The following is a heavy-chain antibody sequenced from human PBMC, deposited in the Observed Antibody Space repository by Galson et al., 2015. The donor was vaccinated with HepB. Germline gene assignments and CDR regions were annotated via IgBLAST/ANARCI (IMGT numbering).Heavy chain of an antibody. J-gene: IGHJ4*02. CDR1: GYTFTGYY. D-gene: IGHD6-19*01. CDR3: ARPLEYSSGWYLGY. Sequence: SVKVSCKASGYTFTGYYMHWVRQAPGQGLEWMGRINPNSGGTNYAQKFQGRVTMTRDTSISTAYMELSRLRSDDTAVYYCARPLEYSSGWYLGYWGRGTLVTVSS. CDR2: INPNSGGT. V-gene: IGHV1-2*06.